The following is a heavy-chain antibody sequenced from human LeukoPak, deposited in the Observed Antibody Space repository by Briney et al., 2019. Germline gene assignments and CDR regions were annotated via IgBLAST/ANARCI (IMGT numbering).Heavy chain of an antibody. V-gene: IGHV4-38-2*02. CDR2: IYHSGST. CDR3: ARNLLRTAGIFDY. CDR1: GYSISSGYY. Sequence: PSETLSLTCTVSGYSISSGYYWGWIRQPPGKGLEWIGSIYHSGSTYYNPSLKSRVTISVDTSKNQFSLKLSSVTAADTAVYYCARNLLRTAGIFDYWGQGTLVTVSS. D-gene: IGHD6-13*01. J-gene: IGHJ4*02.